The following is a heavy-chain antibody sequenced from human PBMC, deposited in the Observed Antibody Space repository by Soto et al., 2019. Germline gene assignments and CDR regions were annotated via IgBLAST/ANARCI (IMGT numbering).Heavy chain of an antibody. CDR3: TTDRVGATIGY. CDR1: GIRFSNAS. Sequence: GGSLRLSCAASGIRFSNASVNWVRQAPGKGLEWVGRIKSKTEGGTTDYAAPVKGRFTISRDDSKNTLYLQMNSLKTEYTAVYYCTTDRVGATIGYWGQGTLVTVSS. CDR2: IKSKTEGGTT. D-gene: IGHD1-26*01. V-gene: IGHV3-15*07. J-gene: IGHJ4*02.